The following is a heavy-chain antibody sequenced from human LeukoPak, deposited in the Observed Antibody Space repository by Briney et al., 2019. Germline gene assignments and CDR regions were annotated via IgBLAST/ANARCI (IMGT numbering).Heavy chain of an antibody. CDR1: GGTFSSYA. Sequence: SVKASCKASGGTFSSYAISWVRQAPGQGLEWMGRIIPILGIANYAQKFQGRVTITADKSTSTAYMELSSLRSEDTAVYYCARHRGRGYYDSSGSIPFDYWGQGTLVTVS. D-gene: IGHD3-22*01. CDR2: IIPILGIA. CDR3: ARHRGRGYYDSSGSIPFDY. J-gene: IGHJ4*02. V-gene: IGHV1-69*04.